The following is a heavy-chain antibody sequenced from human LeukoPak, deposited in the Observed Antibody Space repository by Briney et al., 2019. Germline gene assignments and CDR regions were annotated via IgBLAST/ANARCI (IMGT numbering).Heavy chain of an antibody. V-gene: IGHV4-59*01. J-gene: IGHJ4*02. Sequence: PGGSLRLSCAASGFTFSSYAMSWVRQAPGKGLEWIGYIYYSGSTNYNPSLKSRVTISVDTSKNQFSLQLRSVPAAETAVYYCARHSPAYDFWSGYYGGAFDYWGQGTLVTVSS. CDR2: IYYSGST. CDR1: GFTFSSYA. D-gene: IGHD3-3*01. CDR3: ARHSPAYDFWSGYYGGAFDY.